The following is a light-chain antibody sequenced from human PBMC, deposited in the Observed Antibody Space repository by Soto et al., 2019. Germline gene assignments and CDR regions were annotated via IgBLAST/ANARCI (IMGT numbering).Light chain of an antibody. Sequence: EIVLTQSPGTLSLSPGERATLSCRASQTVSRNYLAWYQQKPGQAPRLLIYAASSRATGIPDRFSGSGSGTDFTLTISRLEPEDSAVYYCQQYGGSPMYTFGQGPKLEIK. J-gene: IGKJ2*01. V-gene: IGKV3-20*01. CDR2: AAS. CDR3: QQYGGSPMYT. CDR1: QTVSRNY.